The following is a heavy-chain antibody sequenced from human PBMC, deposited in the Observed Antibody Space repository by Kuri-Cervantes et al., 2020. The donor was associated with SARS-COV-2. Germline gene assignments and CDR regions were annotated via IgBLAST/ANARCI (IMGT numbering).Heavy chain of an antibody. J-gene: IGHJ4*02. V-gene: IGHV4-59*08. Sequence: GSLSLTCTVSGGSISSYYWSWIRQPPGKGLEWIGYKYYSGSTNYNPSLRSRVAISVDTSKNQFSLKLSSVTAADTAVYYCARQRGGFLEWLLYYDYWGQGTLVTVSS. D-gene: IGHD3-3*01. CDR2: KYYSGST. CDR3: ARQRGGFLEWLLYYDY. CDR1: GGSISSYY.